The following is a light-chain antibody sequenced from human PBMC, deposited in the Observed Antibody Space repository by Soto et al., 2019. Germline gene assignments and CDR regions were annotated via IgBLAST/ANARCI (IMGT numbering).Light chain of an antibody. J-gene: IGLJ1*01. V-gene: IGLV2-14*01. CDR2: EVS. CDR1: SSDVGGYNY. CDR3: SSYTSSSTPYV. Sequence: QSALTQPASVSGSPGQSITISCTGTSSDVGGYNYVSWYQQHPGKAPKLMIYEVSNRPSGVSNRFSGSKSGNTASLTISGLKAEDEADYYCSSYTSSSTPYVFGTWTKLTVL.